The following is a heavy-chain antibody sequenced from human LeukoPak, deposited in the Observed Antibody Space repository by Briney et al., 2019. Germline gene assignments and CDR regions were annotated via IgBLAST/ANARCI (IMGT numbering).Heavy chain of an antibody. Sequence: PGGSLRLSCAASGFTVSSNYMSWVRQAPGKGLEWVSAIYSGGSTYYADSVKGRFTISRDNSKNTLYLQMNSLRAEDTAVYYCARDDYDSSGYGDYYGMDVWGQGTTVTVSS. CDR1: GFTVSSNY. V-gene: IGHV3-53*01. D-gene: IGHD3-22*01. J-gene: IGHJ6*02. CDR2: IYSGGST. CDR3: ARDDYDSSGYGDYYGMDV.